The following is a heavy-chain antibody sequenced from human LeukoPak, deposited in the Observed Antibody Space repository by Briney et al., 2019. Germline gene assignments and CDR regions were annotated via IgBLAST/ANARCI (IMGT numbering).Heavy chain of an antibody. V-gene: IGHV4-59*01. CDR2: IYYSGST. J-gene: IGHJ4*02. Sequence: SETLSLTCTVSGGSISSYYRSWIRQPPGKGLEWIGYIYYSGSTNYNPSLKSRVTISVDTSKNQFSLKLSSVTAADTAVYYCARSRRAVAGLDYWGQGTLVTVSS. D-gene: IGHD6-19*01. CDR3: ARSRRAVAGLDY. CDR1: GGSISSYY.